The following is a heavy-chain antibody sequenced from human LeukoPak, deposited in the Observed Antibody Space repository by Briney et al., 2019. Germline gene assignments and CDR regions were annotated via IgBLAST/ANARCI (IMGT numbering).Heavy chain of an antibody. V-gene: IGHV1-2*02. Sequence: ASVKVSCKASGYTFTDYYIRWVRPAPGQGLEWMGWINPNGGGTNYAQKFQGRVTVTRDTSINTAYMELSSLRSDDTALYYCAGGITGGDYWGQGTLVTVSS. CDR2: INPNGGGT. J-gene: IGHJ4*02. CDR1: GYTFTDYY. CDR3: AGGITGGDY. D-gene: IGHD1-14*01.